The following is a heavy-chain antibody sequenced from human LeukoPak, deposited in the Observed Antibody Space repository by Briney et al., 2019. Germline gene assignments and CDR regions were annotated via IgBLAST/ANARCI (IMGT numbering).Heavy chain of an antibody. CDR2: IKQDGSEK. CDR3: ARDLNVDTAM. D-gene: IGHD5-18*01. CDR1: GFTFSSYW. Sequence: GGSLRLSCAASGFTFSSYWISWVRQAPGKGLEWVANIKQDGSEKYYVDSVKGRFTISRDNAKNSLYLQMNSLRAEDTAVYYCARDLNVDTAMRGQGTLVTVSS. J-gene: IGHJ4*02. V-gene: IGHV3-7*01.